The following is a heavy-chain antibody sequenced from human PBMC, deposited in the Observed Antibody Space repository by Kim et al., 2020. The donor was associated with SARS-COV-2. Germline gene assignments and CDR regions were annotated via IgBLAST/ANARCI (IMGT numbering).Heavy chain of an antibody. CDR3: AKGAYALGY. V-gene: IGHV3-23*03. CDR2: GANT. J-gene: IGHJ4*02. Sequence: GANTDYGDSVKGRFTVSRDNSKNTLYLQMNSLRAEDTAVYYCAKGAYALGYWGQGTLVTVSS. D-gene: IGHD5-12*01.